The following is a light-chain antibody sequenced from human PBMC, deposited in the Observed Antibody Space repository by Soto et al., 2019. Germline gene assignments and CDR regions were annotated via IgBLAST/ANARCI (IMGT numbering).Light chain of an antibody. CDR2: GAS. J-gene: IGKJ4*01. CDR1: QSVGNN. Sequence: EIVMTQSPATLSVSPGERATLSCRASQSVGNNLAWYRQKSGQAPRLLIYGASTRATGIPARFSGSGSGTEFTLTIDSLQSDDFAVYLCQQYRNWPPTFGGGTKVEIK. CDR3: QQYRNWPPT. V-gene: IGKV3-15*01.